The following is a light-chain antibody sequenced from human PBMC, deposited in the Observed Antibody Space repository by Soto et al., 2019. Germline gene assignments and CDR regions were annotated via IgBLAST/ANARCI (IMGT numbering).Light chain of an antibody. V-gene: IGKV3-11*01. J-gene: IGKJ2*01. CDR1: RSVSSY. CDR3: QQRSNWPPPT. Sequence: EIVLTQSPATLSLSPGERATLSCRASRSVSSYLAWNQQKPGQAPRLLIYDASNRATGIPARFSGSASGTDFTLTISSLEPEDFAVYYCQQRSNWPPPTFGQGTKLEIK. CDR2: DAS.